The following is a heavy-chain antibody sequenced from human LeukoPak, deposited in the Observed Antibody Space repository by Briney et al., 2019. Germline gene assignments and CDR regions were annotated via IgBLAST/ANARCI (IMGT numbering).Heavy chain of an antibody. CDR2: IIPIFGTT. CDR1: GDTLRKYA. CDR3: ARWGDSYFDL. V-gene: IGHV1-69*05. J-gene: IGHJ2*01. D-gene: IGHD3-16*01. Sequence: ASVKVSCKASGDTLRKYAISWVRQAPGQGLEWMGRIIPIFGTTYYAQKFQERVTLTTDESRSTVYMELSSLRSDDTAVYYCARWGDSYFDLWGRGTLVTVTS.